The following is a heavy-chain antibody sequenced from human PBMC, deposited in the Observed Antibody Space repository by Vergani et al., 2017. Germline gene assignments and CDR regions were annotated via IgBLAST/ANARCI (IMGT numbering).Heavy chain of an antibody. V-gene: IGHV4-39*02. J-gene: IGHJ4*02. CDR3: ARERVEMATNFVAIDY. Sequence: QLQLQESGPGLVKPSETLSLTCTVSGGSISSSSYYWGWIRQPPGKGLEWIGSIYYSGSTYYNPSLKSRVTISVDTSKNQFSLKLSSVTAADTAVYYCARERVEMATNFVAIDYWGQGTLVTVSS. D-gene: IGHD5-24*01. CDR1: GGSISSSSYY. CDR2: IYYSGST.